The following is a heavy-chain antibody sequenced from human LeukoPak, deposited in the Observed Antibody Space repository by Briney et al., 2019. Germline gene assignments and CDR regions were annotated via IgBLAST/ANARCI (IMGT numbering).Heavy chain of an antibody. Sequence: PSETLSLTCAVSGGSISSSNWWSWVRQPPGKGLEWIGEIYHSGSTNYNPSLKSRVTISVDKSKNQFSLKLSSVTAADTAVYYCARDGRSGSSYYFDYWDQGTLVTVSS. J-gene: IGHJ4*02. CDR3: ARDGRSGSSYYFDY. V-gene: IGHV4-4*02. CDR2: IYHSGST. D-gene: IGHD3-10*01. CDR1: GGSISSSNW.